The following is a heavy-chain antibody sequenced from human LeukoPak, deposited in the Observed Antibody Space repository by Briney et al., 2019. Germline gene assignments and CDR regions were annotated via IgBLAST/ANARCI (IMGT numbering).Heavy chain of an antibody. J-gene: IGHJ4*02. D-gene: IGHD6-19*01. CDR3: AREGAVAGRGNDY. Sequence: SGTLSLTCAVYGGSFSGYYWSWIRQPPGKGLEWIGEINHSGSTNYNPSLKSRVTISVDTSKNQFSLKLSSVTAADTAVYYCAREGAVAGRGNDYWGQGTLVTVSP. CDR2: INHSGST. CDR1: GGSFSGYY. V-gene: IGHV4-34*01.